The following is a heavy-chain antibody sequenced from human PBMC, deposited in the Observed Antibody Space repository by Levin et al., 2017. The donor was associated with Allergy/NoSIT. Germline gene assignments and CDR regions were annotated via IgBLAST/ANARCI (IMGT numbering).Heavy chain of an antibody. D-gene: IGHD6-19*01. CDR1: GFTFSSYA. CDR3: AKDTIAVAGTVGMDAGYGMDV. V-gene: IGHV3-23*01. Sequence: PGGSLRLSCAASGFTFSSYAMSWVRQAPGKGLEWVSAISGSGGSTYYADSVKGRFTISRDNSKNTLYLQMNSLRAEDTAVYYCAKDTIAVAGTVGMDAGYGMDVWGQGTTVTVSS. CDR2: ISGSGGST. J-gene: IGHJ6*02.